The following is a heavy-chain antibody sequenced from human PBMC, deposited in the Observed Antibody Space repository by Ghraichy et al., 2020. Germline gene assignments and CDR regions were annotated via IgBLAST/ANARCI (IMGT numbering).Heavy chain of an antibody. CDR2: IFSNDEK. CDR3: ARIRTSYDFWSGYSIDY. D-gene: IGHD3-3*01. J-gene: IGHJ4*02. V-gene: IGHV2-26*01. CDR1: GFSLSNARMG. Sequence: SGPTLVKPTETLTLTCTVSGFSLSNARMGVSWIRQPPGKALEWLAHIFSNDEKSYSTSLKSRLTISKDTSKSQVVLTMTNMDPVDTATYYCARIRTSYDFWSGYSIDYWGQGTLVTVSS.